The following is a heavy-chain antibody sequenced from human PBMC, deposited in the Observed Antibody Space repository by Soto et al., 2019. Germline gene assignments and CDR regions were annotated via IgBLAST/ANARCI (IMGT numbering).Heavy chain of an antibody. CDR1: GYTFTSHG. D-gene: IGHD4-17*01. Sequence: QGQLVQSGAEVKNPGASVKVSCKTSGYTFTSHGISWVRQAPGQGHEWMGWISAYNGNTNYAQKLQGRDTRITDTYTSTADMELRSLRADDTAVYYCARVFLLSGDYGRDFDLWGRGTLVTVSS. CDR3: ARVFLLSGDYGRDFDL. CDR2: ISAYNGNT. V-gene: IGHV1-18*01. J-gene: IGHJ2*01.